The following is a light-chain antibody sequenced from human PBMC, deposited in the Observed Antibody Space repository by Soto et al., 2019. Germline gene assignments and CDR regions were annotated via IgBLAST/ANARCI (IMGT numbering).Light chain of an antibody. CDR3: CSYVGAVI. J-gene: IGLJ2*01. Sequence: QSVLTQPASLSGSPGQSITISCTGTSSHVSWYQHHPGNAPKLMIYEGSERPSGVSNRFSGSRSGNTASLTISGLQAEDEAYYYCCSYVGAVIFGGGTKLTVL. CDR2: EGS. V-gene: IGLV2-23*01. CDR1: SSHV.